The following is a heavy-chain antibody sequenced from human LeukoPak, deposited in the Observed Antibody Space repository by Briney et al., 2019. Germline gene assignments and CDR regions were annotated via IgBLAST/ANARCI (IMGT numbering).Heavy chain of an antibody. V-gene: IGHV3-48*03. Sequence: GGSLRLSCAASGFTFSSYEMNWVRQAPGKGLEWVSYISSSGSTKYYADSVKGRFTISRDNAKNSLYLQMNSLRAEDTAVYYCARDYRDYYDSSGYGTDAFDIWGQGTMVTVSS. CDR2: ISSSGSTK. CDR3: ARDYRDYYDSSGYGTDAFDI. D-gene: IGHD3-22*01. J-gene: IGHJ3*02. CDR1: GFTFSSYE.